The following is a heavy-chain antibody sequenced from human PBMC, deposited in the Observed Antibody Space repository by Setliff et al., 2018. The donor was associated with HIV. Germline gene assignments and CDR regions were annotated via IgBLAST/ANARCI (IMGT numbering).Heavy chain of an antibody. D-gene: IGHD3-3*01. CDR3: ASSYPNYNYGNYDFWSGYYHDDAFDI. Sequence: PGGSLRLSCAASGFIFSSYAMHWVRQVPGKGLEWVAVISYDGNKKYYADSVKGRFTISRDNSKNTLYLQMDSLRTEDTAVYYCASSYPNYNYGNYDFWSGYYHDDAFDIWGQGTMVTVSS. CDR2: ISYDGNKK. J-gene: IGHJ3*02. V-gene: IGHV3-30*01. CDR1: GFIFSSYA.